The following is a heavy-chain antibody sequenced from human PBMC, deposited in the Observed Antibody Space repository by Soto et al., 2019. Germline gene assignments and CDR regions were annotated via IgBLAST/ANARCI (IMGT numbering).Heavy chain of an antibody. CDR2: ISSSSSYI. V-gene: IGHV3-21*01. J-gene: IGHJ6*02. CDR3: ARMPNYYYGMDV. Sequence: VQLVESGGGLVKPGGSLRLSCAASGFTFSSYSMNWVRQAPGKGLEWVSSISSSSSYIYYADSVKGRFTISRDNAKNSLYLQMNSLRAEDTAVYYCARMPNYYYGMDVWGQGTTVTVSS. CDR1: GFTFSSYS. D-gene: IGHD2-2*01.